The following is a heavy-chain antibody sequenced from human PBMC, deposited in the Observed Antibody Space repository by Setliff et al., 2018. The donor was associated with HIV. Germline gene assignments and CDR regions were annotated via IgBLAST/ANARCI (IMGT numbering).Heavy chain of an antibody. CDR1: GGSFSGYY. D-gene: IGHD5-18*01. Sequence: KPSETLSLTCAVYGGSFSGYYWNWIRQPPGKGLEWIGEINPSGSTNYNSSLKSRVTISVDKSKNQFSLKLSSVTAADTAVYYCARVSVFGSAMARGGYFDYWGQGTPVTVSS. J-gene: IGHJ4*02. V-gene: IGHV4-34*01. CDR3: ARVSVFGSAMARGGYFDY. CDR2: INPSGST.